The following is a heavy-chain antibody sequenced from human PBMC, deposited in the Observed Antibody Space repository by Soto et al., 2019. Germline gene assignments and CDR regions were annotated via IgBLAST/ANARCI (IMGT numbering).Heavy chain of an antibody. CDR3: ARFRSSAGYLYGMDV. J-gene: IGHJ6*02. Sequence: QVQLVQSGAEVKKPGSSVKVSCKASGGTFSSYTISWVRQAPGQGLEWMGRIIPILGIANYAQKFQGRVTITADKSTRTAYMELSSLRSEDTAVYYCARFRSSAGYLYGMDVWGQGTTVTVSS. CDR1: GGTFSSYT. D-gene: IGHD5-12*01. V-gene: IGHV1-69*02. CDR2: IIPILGIA.